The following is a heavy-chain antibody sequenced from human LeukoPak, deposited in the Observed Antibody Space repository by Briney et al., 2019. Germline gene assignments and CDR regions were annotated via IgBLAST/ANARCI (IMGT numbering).Heavy chain of an antibody. V-gene: IGHV1-18*01. CDR1: GYTFTSYG. CDR2: ISAYNGNT. CDR3: ARVGYYDSSGYWYYFDY. D-gene: IGHD3-22*01. J-gene: IGHJ4*02. Sequence: GASVKVSCKASGYTFTSYGISWVRQAPGQGLEWMGWISAYNGNTNYAQKLQGRVTMTTDTSTSTAYMELRSLRSDDTAVYYCARVGYYDSSGYWYYFDYWGQGTLVTVSS.